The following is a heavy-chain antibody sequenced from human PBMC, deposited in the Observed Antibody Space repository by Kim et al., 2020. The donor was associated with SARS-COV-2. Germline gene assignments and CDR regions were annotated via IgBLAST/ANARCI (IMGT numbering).Heavy chain of an antibody. V-gene: IGHV4-39*01. D-gene: IGHD4-4*01. CDR3: ATNSDYRGWFDP. CDR1: GGSISSSSYY. CDR2: IYYSGST. J-gene: IGHJ5*02. Sequence: SETLSLTCTVSGGSISSSSYYWGWILQPPGKGLEWIGSIYYSGSTYYNPSLKSRVTISVDTSKNQFSLKLSSVTAADTAVYYCATNSDYRGWFDPWGQGTLVTVSS.